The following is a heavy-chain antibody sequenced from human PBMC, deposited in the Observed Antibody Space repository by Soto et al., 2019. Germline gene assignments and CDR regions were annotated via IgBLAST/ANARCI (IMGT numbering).Heavy chain of an antibody. CDR1: GFTFSSYG. CDR3: ARGIWSFEY. Sequence: QVQLVESGGGVVQPGRSLRLSCAASGFTFSSYGMHWVRQAPGKGLEWVAVIWLDGSNKYYADSVKGRFTISRDNSKNTLYLQMNSMRAEDTAVYYCARGIWSFEYWGQGNLVTVSS. V-gene: IGHV3-33*01. J-gene: IGHJ4*02. D-gene: IGHD2-15*01. CDR2: IWLDGSNK.